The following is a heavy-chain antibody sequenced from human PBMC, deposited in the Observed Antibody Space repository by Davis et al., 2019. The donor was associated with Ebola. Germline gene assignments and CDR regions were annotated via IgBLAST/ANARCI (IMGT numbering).Heavy chain of an antibody. V-gene: IGHV5-10-1*01. CDR3: ARVVTPLEFDY. CDR2: IDPSDSYT. J-gene: IGHJ4*02. Sequence: GESLKISCTASEYSFTSYRSRWVRHLPGKGLEWMGRIDPSDSYTNYSPSFQGHVTISADKSISTAYLQWSSLKASDTAMYYCARVVTPLEFDYWGQGTLVTVSS. CDR1: EYSFTSYR. D-gene: IGHD3-22*01.